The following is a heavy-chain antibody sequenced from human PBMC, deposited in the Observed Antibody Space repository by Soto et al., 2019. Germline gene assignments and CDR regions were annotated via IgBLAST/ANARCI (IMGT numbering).Heavy chain of an antibody. CDR2: ISYSGST. Sequence: QVQLQESGPGLVKPSETLSLTCTVSGGSVSSGGYFWSWIRQPPGKGLEWIGYISYSGSTKYNPSLKSRVTISVDTSNKNFSLKLASGTAADTAVYYCARAPYSSGWPDSWGQGTLVTVSS. CDR1: GGSVSSGGYF. D-gene: IGHD6-19*01. J-gene: IGHJ4*02. V-gene: IGHV4-61*03. CDR3: ARAPYSSGWPDS.